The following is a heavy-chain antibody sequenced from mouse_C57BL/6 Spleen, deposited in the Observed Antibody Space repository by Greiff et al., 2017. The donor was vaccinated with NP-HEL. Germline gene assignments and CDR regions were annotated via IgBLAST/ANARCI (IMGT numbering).Heavy chain of an antibody. V-gene: IGHV5-9*01. D-gene: IGHD2-4*01. CDR1: GFTFSSYT. CDR3: ARFYDYDERAMDY. J-gene: IGHJ4*01. Sequence: EVNVVESGGGLVKPGGSLKLSCAASGFTFSSYTMSWVRQTPEKRLEWVATISGGGGNTYYPDSVKGRFTISRDNAKNTLYLQMSSLRSEDTALYYCARFYDYDERAMDYWGQGTSVTVSS. CDR2: ISGGGGNT.